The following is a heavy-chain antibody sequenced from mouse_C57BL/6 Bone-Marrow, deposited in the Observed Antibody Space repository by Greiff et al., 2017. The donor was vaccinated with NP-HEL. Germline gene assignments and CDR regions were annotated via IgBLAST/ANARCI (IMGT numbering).Heavy chain of an antibody. J-gene: IGHJ3*01. CDR2: IDPEDGDT. CDR1: GFNIKDYY. D-gene: IGHD1-1*01. CDR3: TTPYLYGSSSWFAY. V-gene: IGHV14-1*01. Sequence: EVNVVESGAELVRPGASVKLSCTASGFNIKDYYMHWVKQRPEQGLEWIGRIDPEDGDTEYAPKFQGKATMTADTSSNTAYLQLSSLTSEDTAVYYCTTPYLYGSSSWFAYWGQGTLVTVSA.